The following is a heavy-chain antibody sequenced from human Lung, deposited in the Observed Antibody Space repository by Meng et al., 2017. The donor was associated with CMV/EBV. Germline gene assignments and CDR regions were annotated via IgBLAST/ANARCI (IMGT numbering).Heavy chain of an antibody. Sequence: SVXVSXXASGGTFSNYATTWVRQAPGQGLEWMGGIIPVVGTVHYAQRFQGRVTNTADKFTSTVYMELSSLKSEDTAIYYGEKDSRSSSWYLLAAYYYGSDVWGQGTTVTVSS. CDR1: GGTFSNYA. D-gene: IGHD6-13*01. CDR3: EKDSRSSSWYLLAAYYYGSDV. V-gene: IGHV1-69*06. J-gene: IGHJ6*02. CDR2: IIPVVGTV.